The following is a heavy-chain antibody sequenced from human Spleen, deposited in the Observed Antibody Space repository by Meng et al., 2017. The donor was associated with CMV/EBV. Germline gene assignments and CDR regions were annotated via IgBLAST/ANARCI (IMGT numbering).Heavy chain of an antibody. V-gene: IGHV3-7*01. CDR1: AFTFNRYW. CDR3: ARDTDYDLWSGYDY. J-gene: IGHJ4*02. D-gene: IGHD3-3*01. Sequence: GESLKISCAASAFTFNRYWMTWVRQAPGKGLEWVANIKQDGSEKYYVDSVKGRFTISRDNAKNSLYLQMNSLRAEDTAVYYCARDTDYDLWSGYDYWGQGTLVTVSS. CDR2: IKQDGSEK.